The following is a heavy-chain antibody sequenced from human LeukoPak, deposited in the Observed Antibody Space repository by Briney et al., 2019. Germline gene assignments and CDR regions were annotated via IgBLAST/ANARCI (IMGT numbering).Heavy chain of an antibody. Sequence: PSETLSLTCTVSGGSISSGGYYWSWIRQPPGKGLEWIGEINHSGSTNYNPSLKSRVTISVDTSKNQFSLKLSSVTAADTAVYYCARGVRGVIPYFQHWGQGTLVTVSS. V-gene: IGHV4-39*07. CDR1: GGSISSGGYY. CDR2: INHSGST. CDR3: ARGVRGVIPYFQH. D-gene: IGHD3-10*01. J-gene: IGHJ1*01.